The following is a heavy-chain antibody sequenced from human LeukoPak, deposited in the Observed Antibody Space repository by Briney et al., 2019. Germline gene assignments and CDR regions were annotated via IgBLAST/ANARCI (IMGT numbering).Heavy chain of an antibody. V-gene: IGHV1-2*02. J-gene: IGHJ4*02. CDR3: AREEAVAGNRRGPFDY. CDR2: INPNSGGT. CDR1: GYTFTGYY. Sequence: GASVKVSCKASGYTFTGYYMHWVRQAPGQGLEWMGWINPNSGGTNYAQKFQGRVTMTRDTSISTAYMELSRLRSDDTAVYYCAREEAVAGNRRGPFDYWGQRTLVTLSS. D-gene: IGHD6-19*01.